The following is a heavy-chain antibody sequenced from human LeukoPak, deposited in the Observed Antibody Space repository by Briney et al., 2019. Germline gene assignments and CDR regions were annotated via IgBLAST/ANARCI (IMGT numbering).Heavy chain of an antibody. V-gene: IGHV3-30*01. Sequence: GGSLRLSCAASGFTFSSYAMHWVRQAPGKGLEWVAVISYDGSNKYYADSVKDRFTISRDNSKNTLYLQMNSLRAEDTAVYYCARDYGDYHYFDYWGQGTLVTVSS. CDR2: ISYDGSNK. CDR1: GFTFSSYA. D-gene: IGHD4-17*01. CDR3: ARDYGDYHYFDY. J-gene: IGHJ4*02.